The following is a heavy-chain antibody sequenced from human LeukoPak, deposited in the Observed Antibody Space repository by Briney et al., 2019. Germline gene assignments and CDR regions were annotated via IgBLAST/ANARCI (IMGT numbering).Heavy chain of an antibody. Sequence: GESLKISCKASGYSFSSYWIGWVRQMSGKGLEWMAIIHPNDASTIYSPSFQGQVTISADKSINTAYLQWSTLKASDTAIYYCARHNNWGFDYWDRGTLLTVSS. CDR2: IHPNDAST. V-gene: IGHV5-51*01. CDR3: ARHNNWGFDY. CDR1: GYSFSSYW. J-gene: IGHJ4*02. D-gene: IGHD7-27*01.